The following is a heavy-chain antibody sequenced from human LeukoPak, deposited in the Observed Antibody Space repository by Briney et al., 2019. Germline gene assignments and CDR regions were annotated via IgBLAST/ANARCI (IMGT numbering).Heavy chain of an antibody. CDR1: GGTFSSYA. Sequence: SVKVSCKASGGTFSSYAISWVRQAPGQGLEWMGGIIPIFGTANYAQKFQGRVTITADESTSTAYMELSSLRSEDTAVYYCARVRVSVEVVTATEFDYWGQGTLVTVSS. J-gene: IGHJ4*02. CDR2: IIPIFGTA. CDR3: ARVRVSVEVVTATEFDY. V-gene: IGHV1-69*13. D-gene: IGHD2-21*02.